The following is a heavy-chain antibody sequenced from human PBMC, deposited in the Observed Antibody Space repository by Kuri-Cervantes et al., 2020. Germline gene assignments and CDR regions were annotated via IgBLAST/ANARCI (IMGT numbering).Heavy chain of an antibody. Sequence: SCAISGDSVSSNNAVWNWIRQSPSRGLEWLGRTYYRSKWYNDYAVSVKSRISINPDTAKNQFSLHLNSVTPEDTAVYYCARVSSGWLVYYYGMDVWGQGTTVTVSS. V-gene: IGHV6-1*01. D-gene: IGHD6-19*01. CDR3: ARVSSGWLVYYYGMDV. J-gene: IGHJ6*02. CDR1: GDSVSSNNAV. CDR2: TYYRSKWYN.